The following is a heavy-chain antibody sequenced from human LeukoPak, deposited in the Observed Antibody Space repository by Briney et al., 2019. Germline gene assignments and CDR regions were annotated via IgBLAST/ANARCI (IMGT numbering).Heavy chain of an antibody. CDR1: GGSITSHY. CDR2: MYISGST. D-gene: IGHD3-10*01. Sequence: KPSETLSLTCSVSGGSITSHYWNWIRQPAGKGLEWIGRMYISGSTNYNPTLKSRVSMSIDTSKNQFSLKLRSVTAADTAVYYCARWDYNSIDYWGQGTLVTVSS. J-gene: IGHJ4*02. CDR3: ARWDYNSIDY. V-gene: IGHV4-4*07.